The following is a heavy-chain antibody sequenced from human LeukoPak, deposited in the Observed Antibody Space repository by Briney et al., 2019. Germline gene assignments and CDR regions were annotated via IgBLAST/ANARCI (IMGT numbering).Heavy chain of an antibody. CDR1: GFTFSDYY. D-gene: IGHD1-26*01. CDR3: ARRAMGATSFDY. J-gene: IGHJ4*02. CDR2: ISSSSNTV. Sequence: GGSLRLSCAACGFTFSDYYMTWVRQAPGKGLEWVSYISSSSNTVYYADSVKGRLTVSRDNANNSLFMQMTNLRAEDTAVYYCARRAMGATSFDYWGQGTLVTVSS. V-gene: IGHV3-11*04.